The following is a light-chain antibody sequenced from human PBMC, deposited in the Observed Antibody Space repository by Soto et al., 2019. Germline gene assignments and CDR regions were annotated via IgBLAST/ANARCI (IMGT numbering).Light chain of an antibody. CDR2: KAS. J-gene: IGKJ4*01. Sequence: DIQMTQSPSTLSASVGDRVTVTCRASQSISSWLAWYQQKPGKAPKLLIYKASSLESGVPSRFSGSGSGTEFTLTISSLQPDDFATYYCQQYDSFSLAFGGGTKVEIK. CDR3: QQYDSFSLA. CDR1: QSISSW. V-gene: IGKV1-5*03.